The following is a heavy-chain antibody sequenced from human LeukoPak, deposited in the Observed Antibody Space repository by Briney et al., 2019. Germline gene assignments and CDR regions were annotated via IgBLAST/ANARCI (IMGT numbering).Heavy chain of an antibody. CDR2: IDGDGTTT. CDR3: ARSQFDY. Sequence: GGSLRLSCATSGFAFSSYWMLWVRQAAGKGLEWVSRIDGDGTTTTYADPVKGRFTISRDNEKNILYLHMNSLRVEDTATYYCARSQFDYWGQGILVTVSS. J-gene: IGHJ4*02. V-gene: IGHV3-74*03. CDR1: GFAFSSYW.